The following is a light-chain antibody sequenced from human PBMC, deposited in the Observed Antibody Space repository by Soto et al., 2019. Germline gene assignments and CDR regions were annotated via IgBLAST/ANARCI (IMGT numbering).Light chain of an antibody. CDR2: DAS. Sequence: EIVLTQSACTLSWSPGERATLSWRASQSVSSYLAWYQQKPGQAPRLLIYDASNRATGIPARFSGSGSGTDFTLTISSLEPQDFAVYYCQQRSNWPPITFGQGTRLEIK. J-gene: IGKJ5*01. CDR3: QQRSNWPPIT. V-gene: IGKV3-11*01. CDR1: QSVSSY.